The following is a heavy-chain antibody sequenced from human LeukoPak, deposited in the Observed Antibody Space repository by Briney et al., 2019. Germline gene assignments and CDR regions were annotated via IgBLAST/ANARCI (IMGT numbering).Heavy chain of an antibody. J-gene: IGHJ4*02. CDR2: IYYSGST. CDR1: GGSISSCY. Sequence: KPSETLSLTCTVSGGSISSCYWSWIRQPPGKGLEWIGYIYYSGSTNYNPSLKSRVTISVDTSKNQFSLKLSSVTAADTAVYYCARAKGATVTTFDYWGQGTLVTVSS. CDR3: ARAKGATVTTFDY. V-gene: IGHV4-59*01. D-gene: IGHD4-17*01.